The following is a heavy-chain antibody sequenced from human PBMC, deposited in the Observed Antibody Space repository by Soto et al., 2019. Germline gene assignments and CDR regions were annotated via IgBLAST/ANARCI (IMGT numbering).Heavy chain of an antibody. CDR3: ARRLDDRADEGFDV. V-gene: IGHV1-69*18. D-gene: IGHD3-16*01. CDR2: IIPLFGTT. CDR1: GGTFSTYT. J-gene: IGHJ3*01. Sequence: QVHLVQSGAEVRKPGSSVKVSCKTSGGTFSTYTIYWVRQAPGQGLEWMGRIIPLFGTTRYAQNFQDRVTITAEESTSTTYMEQSSLRAEDTALYYCARRLDDRADEGFDVWGEGTAVTVSA.